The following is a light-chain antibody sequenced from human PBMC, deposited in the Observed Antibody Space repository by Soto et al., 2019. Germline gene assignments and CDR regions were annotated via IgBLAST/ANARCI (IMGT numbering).Light chain of an antibody. CDR2: DTS. CDR1: QSVSNN. J-gene: IGKJ5*01. V-gene: IGKV3-15*01. Sequence: EIVLTQSPGTLSLSPGESATLSRSASQSVSNNYLAWYQQKPGQAPRLLIYDTSIRATGVPARFSGSGSGTEFTLTISSLQSEDFAVYYCQQYNNWPPITFGQGTRLEIK. CDR3: QQYNNWPPIT.